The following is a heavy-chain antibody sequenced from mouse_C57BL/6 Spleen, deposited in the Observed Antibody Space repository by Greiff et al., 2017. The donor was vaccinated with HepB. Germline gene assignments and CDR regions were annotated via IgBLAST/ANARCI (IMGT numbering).Heavy chain of an antibody. CDR1: GYTFTSYD. Sequence: QVQLQQSGPELVKPGASVKLSCKASGYTFTSYDINWVKQRPGQGLEWIGWIYPRDGSTKYNEKFKGKATLTVDTSSSTAYMELHSLTSEDSAVYFCARYLIYYGKTYAMDYWGQGTSVTVSS. CDR3: ARYLIYYGKTYAMDY. V-gene: IGHV1-85*01. D-gene: IGHD2-1*01. CDR2: IYPRDGST. J-gene: IGHJ4*01.